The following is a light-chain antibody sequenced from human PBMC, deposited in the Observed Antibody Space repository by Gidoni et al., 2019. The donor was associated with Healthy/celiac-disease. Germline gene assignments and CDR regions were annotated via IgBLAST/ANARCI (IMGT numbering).Light chain of an antibody. CDR2: AAS. CDR1: QSISSY. Sequence: DIQMNQSPSSLSASVGDRVTITCRASQSISSYLNWYQQKPWKAPKLLIYAASSLQSGVPSRFSGSGSGTDFTLNIRSLQPEDFATYYCQHSYSTPRTFXXXTKLEIK. J-gene: IGKJ2*01. CDR3: QHSYSTPRT. V-gene: IGKV1-39*01.